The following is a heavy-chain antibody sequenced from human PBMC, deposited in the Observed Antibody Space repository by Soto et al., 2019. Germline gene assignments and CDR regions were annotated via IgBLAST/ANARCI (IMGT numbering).Heavy chain of an antibody. CDR3: GRGRSGQIVVFY. V-gene: IGHV3-30-3*01. J-gene: IGHJ4*02. D-gene: IGHD1-26*01. CDR2: VSYDGITK. Sequence: GGSLRLSCAASGFTFRSYPMHWVRQAPGKGLEWVAIVSYDGITKYADSVKGRFTISRDNSNNTLFLQMNNLSPDDTAVYYCGRGRSGQIVVFYWGQGTPVTVSS. CDR1: GFTFRSYP.